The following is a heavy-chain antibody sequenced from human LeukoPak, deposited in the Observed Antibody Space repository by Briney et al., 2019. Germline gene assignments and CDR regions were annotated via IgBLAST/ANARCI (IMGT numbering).Heavy chain of an antibody. J-gene: IGHJ6*02. D-gene: IGHD4-17*01. Sequence: SETPSLTCAVSGGSSSGYYWSCIRQPPGKGLEWIGESYDCGSTKYTPSFKSRVSISVDSSKNQFSLKRSSVTAADTAVYYCAIGIIHGDYHYGIDVWGQGTTVTVSS. CDR3: AIGIIHGDYHYGIDV. V-gene: IGHV4-34*01. CDR2: SYDCGST. CDR1: GGSSSGYY.